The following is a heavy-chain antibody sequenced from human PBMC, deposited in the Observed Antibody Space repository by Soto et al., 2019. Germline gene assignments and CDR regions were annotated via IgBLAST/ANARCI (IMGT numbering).Heavy chain of an antibody. CDR3: ATRAGAPAD. Sequence: EVQLVESGGGLVQPGGALRLSCAASGFSFNTFWMSWIRQAPVQGLEWVANINEDGNKQNYVDSVRCRFTISRDNAKTSVHLHMNSLRVEDTAVYYCATRAGAPADWGQGTLVTVSS. D-gene: IGHD6-25*01. V-gene: IGHV3-7*01. J-gene: IGHJ4*02. CDR1: GFSFNTFW. CDR2: INEDGNKQ.